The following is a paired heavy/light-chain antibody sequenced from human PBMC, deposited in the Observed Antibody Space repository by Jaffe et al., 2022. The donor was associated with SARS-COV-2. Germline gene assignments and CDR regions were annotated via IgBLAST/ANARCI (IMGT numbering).Heavy chain of an antibody. CDR2: ISGSGGTT. Sequence: EVQLLESGGGLVQPGGSLRLSCAASGFTFSSYAMNWVRQAPGKGLEWVSVISGSGGTTYYADTVKGRFTISRDNSRNTVHLQMNSLRAEDTAVYYCAKARLPKGWTPDYWGQGTLVTVSS. V-gene: IGHV3-23*01. CDR3: AKARLPKGWTPDY. J-gene: IGHJ4*02. CDR1: GFTFSSYA.
Light chain of an antibody. Sequence: QAVVTQEPSLTVSPGGTVTLTCGSSTGAVTSGHWPYWFQQKPGQAPRTLIYDTNNKYSWTPARFSGSLLGGKAALTLSGAQPEDEAAYYCLLSYSGAYIFGGGTKLTVL. CDR1: TGAVTSGHW. J-gene: IGLJ2*01. CDR2: DTN. V-gene: IGLV7-46*01. CDR3: LLSYSGAYI.